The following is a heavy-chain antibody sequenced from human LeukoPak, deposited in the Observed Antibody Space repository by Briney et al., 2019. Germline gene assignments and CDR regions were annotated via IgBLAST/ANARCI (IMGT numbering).Heavy chain of an antibody. CDR2: IYYSGST. CDR1: GGSISSGGYY. Sequence: SSETLSLTCTVSGGSISSGGYYWSWIRQHPGKDLEWIGYIYYSGSTYYNPSLKSRVTISVDTSKNQFSLKLSSVTAADTAVYYCASLLLWFGELSNNPYYYYGMDVWGQGTTVTVSS. CDR3: ASLLLWFGELSNNPYYYYGMDV. J-gene: IGHJ6*02. D-gene: IGHD3-10*01. V-gene: IGHV4-31*03.